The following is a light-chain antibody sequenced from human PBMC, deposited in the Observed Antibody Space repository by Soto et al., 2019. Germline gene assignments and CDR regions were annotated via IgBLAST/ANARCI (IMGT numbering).Light chain of an antibody. J-gene: IGLJ1*01. CDR1: SRDIGTYSL. CDR3: CSYAGSGTDNYV. CDR2: EGI. Sequence: QSAPSEAASVSGAPGQSITIYCTGTSRDIGTYSLVSLYHVYAGKDPKLWIYEGIKRPSRLSSRFSGSKSGSTAFLTISGLQAEDEAAYYCCSYAGSGTDNYVFGSGTKVTVL. V-gene: IGLV2-23*01.